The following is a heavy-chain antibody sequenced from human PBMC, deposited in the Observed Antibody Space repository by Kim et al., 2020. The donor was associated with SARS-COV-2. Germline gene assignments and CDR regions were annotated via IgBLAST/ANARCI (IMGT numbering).Heavy chain of an antibody. D-gene: IGHD3-16*01. Sequence: GGSLRLSCTASGFTFSAYWMNWVRQAPGKGLVWVSSINDTGSGQSYADSVKGRFTSSRDNAKNTLDLQMNSLRAEYTAVYYCARDWGVSVDESLFDLWGHGTLVTVSS. CDR2: INDTGSGQ. V-gene: IGHV3-74*01. CDR3: ARDWGVSVDESLFDL. J-gene: IGHJ2*01. CDR1: GFTFSAYW.